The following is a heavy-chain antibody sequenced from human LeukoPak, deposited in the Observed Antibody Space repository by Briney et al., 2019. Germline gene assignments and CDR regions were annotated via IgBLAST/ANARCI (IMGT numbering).Heavy chain of an antibody. J-gene: IGHJ3*02. D-gene: IGHD3-3*01. V-gene: IGHV4-30-4*01. CDR2: IYYSGST. CDR1: GGSISSGDYY. CDR3: ARFHTIFGVVTGFDI. Sequence: PSQTLSLTCTVSGGSISSGDYYWSWIRQPPGKGLEWIGYIYYSGSTYYNPSLKSQVTISVDTSKNQFSLKLSSVTAADTAVYYCARFHTIFGVVTGFDIWGQGTMVTVSS.